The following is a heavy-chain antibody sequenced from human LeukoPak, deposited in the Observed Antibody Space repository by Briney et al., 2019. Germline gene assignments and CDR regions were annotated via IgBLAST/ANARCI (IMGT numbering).Heavy chain of an antibody. CDR3: ARDSSSRPFDY. Sequence: PGGSLRLSCAASGFTFSDYGMRWVRQAPGKGLEYVSTISSNGGSTYYANSVKGRFTVSRDNSKNTLYLQMGSLRAEDMAVYYCARDSSSRPFDYWGQGTLVTVSS. CDR1: GFTFSDYG. CDR2: ISSNGGST. D-gene: IGHD6-19*01. V-gene: IGHV3-64*01. J-gene: IGHJ4*02.